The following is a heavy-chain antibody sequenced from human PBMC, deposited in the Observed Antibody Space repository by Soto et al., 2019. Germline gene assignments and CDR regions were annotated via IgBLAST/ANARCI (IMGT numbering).Heavy chain of an antibody. Sequence: SETLSLTCTVSGGSISSSSYYWGWIRQPPGKGLEWIGSIYYSGSTYYNPSLKSRVTISVDTSKNQFSLKLSSVTAADTAVYYCASNPMEQWLVFYWGQGTLVTVSS. V-gene: IGHV4-39*01. J-gene: IGHJ4*02. CDR2: IYYSGST. CDR3: ASNPMEQWLVFY. D-gene: IGHD6-19*01. CDR1: GGSISSSSYY.